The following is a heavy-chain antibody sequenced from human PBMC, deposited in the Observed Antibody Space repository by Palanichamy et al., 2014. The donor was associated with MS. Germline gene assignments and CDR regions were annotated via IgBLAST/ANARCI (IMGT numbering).Heavy chain of an antibody. J-gene: IGHJ5*02. Sequence: QVQLVQSGDEVKKPGASVKVSCKASGYTFTSYGISWVRQAPGQGLEWMGWISTYNGKTNYAQQLQGRVTMTTDTSTSTAYMELRSLRYDDTAVYYCARERTKYSTSWYWFDPWGQGTLVTVSS. CDR2: ISTYNGKT. V-gene: IGHV1-18*01. D-gene: IGHD2-2*01. CDR1: GYTFTSYG. CDR3: ARERTKYSTSWYWFDP.